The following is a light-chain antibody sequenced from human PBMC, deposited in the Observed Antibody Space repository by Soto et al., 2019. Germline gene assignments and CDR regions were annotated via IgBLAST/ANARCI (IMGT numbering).Light chain of an antibody. V-gene: IGLV2-14*02. J-gene: IGLJ2*01. CDR3: SSYTSSSTLVV. Sequence: QSALTQPASVSGSPGQSITISCTGASRAVGTYTLVSWYQQYPGKAPKLIIYEVNNRPSGVSNRFSGSKSGNTASLTISGLQAEDEADYYCSSYTSSSTLVVFGGGTKVTVL. CDR2: EVN. CDR1: SRAVGTYTL.